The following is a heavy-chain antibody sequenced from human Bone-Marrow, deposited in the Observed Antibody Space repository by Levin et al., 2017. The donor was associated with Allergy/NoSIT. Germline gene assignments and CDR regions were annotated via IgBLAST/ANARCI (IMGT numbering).Heavy chain of an antibody. D-gene: IGHD6-19*01. CDR3: GKHGHQWLAVEV. J-gene: IGHJ4*02. V-gene: IGHV4-39*01. CDR1: GGSIRSNSYY. CDR2: IYHTGST. Sequence: PSETLSLTCTVSGGSIRSNSYYWGWIRQTPENGLEWLGSIYHTGSTHDNPSLKSRVTMSVDTAKNQFFLNLRSVTATDTAMYYCGKHGHQWLAVEVWGQGTLVTVAS.